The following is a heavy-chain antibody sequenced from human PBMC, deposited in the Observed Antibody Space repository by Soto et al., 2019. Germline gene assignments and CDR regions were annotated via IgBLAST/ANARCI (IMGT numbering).Heavy chain of an antibody. D-gene: IGHD6-13*01. CDR3: ARDRTQRAAAGNYYGMDV. CDR1: GDSVSSNSAA. J-gene: IGHJ6*02. Sequence: SQTPSLTCAISGDSVSSNSAAWNWIRQSPSRGLEWLGRTYYRSKWYNDYAVSVKSRITINPDTSKNQFSLQLNSVTPEDTAVYYCARDRTQRAAAGNYYGMDVWGQGTTVTVSS. V-gene: IGHV6-1*01. CDR2: TYYRSKWYN.